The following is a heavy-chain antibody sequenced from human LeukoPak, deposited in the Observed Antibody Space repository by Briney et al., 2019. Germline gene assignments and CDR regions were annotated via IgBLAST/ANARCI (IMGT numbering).Heavy chain of an antibody. CDR2: IYPGDSDT. Sequence: GESLKISCKGSGYSFNHYWIGWVRQMPGKGLEWMGIIYPGDSDTRYSPSFQGQVTISADKSISTAYLQWSSLKASDTAMYYCARRGGSYWSHFDYWGQGTLVTVSS. V-gene: IGHV5-51*01. CDR3: ARRGGSYWSHFDY. J-gene: IGHJ4*02. D-gene: IGHD3-10*01. CDR1: GYSFNHYW.